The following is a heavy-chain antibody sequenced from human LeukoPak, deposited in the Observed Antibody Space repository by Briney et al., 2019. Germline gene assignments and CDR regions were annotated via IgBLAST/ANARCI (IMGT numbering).Heavy chain of an antibody. Sequence: GESLKISCKGSGYSFTTYWIGWVRQMPGKGLEWMGIIYPGDSDTRYSPSFQGQVTISADKSISTAYLQWSSLKASDTAIYYCARHVGYGSSWYGDFRVWGQGTLVTVSS. J-gene: IGHJ4*02. CDR3: ARHVGYGSSWYGDFRV. CDR2: IYPGDSDT. D-gene: IGHD6-13*01. V-gene: IGHV5-51*01. CDR1: GYSFTTYW.